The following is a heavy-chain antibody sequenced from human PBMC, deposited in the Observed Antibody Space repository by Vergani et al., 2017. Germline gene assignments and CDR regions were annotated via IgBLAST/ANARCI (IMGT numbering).Heavy chain of an antibody. J-gene: IGHJ6*02. CDR3: AKANPRNSGYDYLYYYHAMDV. CDR1: GFTFDTCT. CDR2: ISSGGGDI. D-gene: IGHD5-12*01. V-gene: IGHV3-23*01. Sequence: EVQLLESGGGLVQPGGSRRLSCAGAGFTFDTCTMAYVRQAPGKGLEWVATISSGGGDIFYADSVKGRFTISRDSSKNTLYLQMNSLSAGDTAVYYCAKANPRNSGYDYLYYYHAMDVWGQGTTVTVSS.